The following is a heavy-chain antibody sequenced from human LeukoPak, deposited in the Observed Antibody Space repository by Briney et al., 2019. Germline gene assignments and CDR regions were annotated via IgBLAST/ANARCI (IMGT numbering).Heavy chain of an antibody. CDR1: GFTFSSYG. D-gene: IGHD5-18*01. CDR3: AKSSVLGGYSYGVSNVQDY. Sequence: PGGSLRLSCAASGFTFSSYGMHWVRQAPGKGLEWVAFIRYDGSNKYYADSVKGRFTISRDNSKNTLYLQMNSLRAEDTAVYYCAKSSVLGGYSYGVSNVQDYWGQGTLVTVSS. V-gene: IGHV3-30*02. J-gene: IGHJ4*02. CDR2: IRYDGSNK.